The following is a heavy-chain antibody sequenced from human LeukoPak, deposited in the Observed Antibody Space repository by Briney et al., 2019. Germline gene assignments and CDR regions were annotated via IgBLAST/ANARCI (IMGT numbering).Heavy chain of an antibody. CDR2: IRYDGSNK. Sequence: GGSLRLSCAASGFTFSSYGMHWVRQAPGKGLEWVAFIRYDGSNKYYADSVKGRFTISRDNSKNTLYLQMNSLRAEDTAVYYCAKDLGRFGELIDNWGQGTLGTVSS. D-gene: IGHD3-10*01. CDR1: GFTFSSYG. V-gene: IGHV3-30*02. CDR3: AKDLGRFGELIDN. J-gene: IGHJ4*02.